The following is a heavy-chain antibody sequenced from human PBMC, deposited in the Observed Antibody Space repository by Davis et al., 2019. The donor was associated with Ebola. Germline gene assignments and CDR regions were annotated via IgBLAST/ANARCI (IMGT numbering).Heavy chain of an antibody. CDR3: AKSGLSFGVVKYHYGMDV. J-gene: IGHJ6*04. D-gene: IGHD3-3*01. V-gene: IGHV3-30*18. CDR1: GFTFSSYG. CDR2: ISYDGSNK. Sequence: GGSLRLSCAASGFTFSSYGMHWVRQAPGKGLEWVAVISYDGSNKYYADSVKGRFTISRDNSNNTLYLHMNSLRAEDTAVYYCAKSGLSFGVVKYHYGMDVWGKGTTVTVSS.